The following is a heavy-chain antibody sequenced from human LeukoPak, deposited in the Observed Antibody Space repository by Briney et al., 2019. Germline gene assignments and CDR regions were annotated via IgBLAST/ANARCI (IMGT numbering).Heavy chain of an antibody. D-gene: IGHD6-13*01. V-gene: IGHV4-59*02. CDR1: GVSVSNHY. J-gene: IGHJ4*02. CDR2: IYYGGTT. Sequence: SETLSLTCSVSGVSVSNHYWSWIRQPPGKGLEWIGYIYYGGTTNYSPSLKSRVTISVDTSKNQFSLMLTSVTTADTAVYFCARAVPGYSSSFDYWGQGALVTVSS. CDR3: ARAVPGYSSSFDY.